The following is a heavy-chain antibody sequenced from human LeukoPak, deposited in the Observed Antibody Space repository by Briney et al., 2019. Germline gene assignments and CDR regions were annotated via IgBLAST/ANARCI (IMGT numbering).Heavy chain of an antibody. D-gene: IGHD3-16*01. J-gene: IGHJ4*02. CDR2: IWNWSTFI. V-gene: IGHV3-11*05. Sequence: PGGSLRLSRAAPGFGVSDFYISWGRQTPGEGLEWFSSIWNWSTFIRYAASVQGRLSISRDKAEIALYLKMNTLRGEDTAIYYCGRGGGGLNYWGQGTLVTVSS. CDR1: GFGVSDFY. CDR3: GRGGGGLNY.